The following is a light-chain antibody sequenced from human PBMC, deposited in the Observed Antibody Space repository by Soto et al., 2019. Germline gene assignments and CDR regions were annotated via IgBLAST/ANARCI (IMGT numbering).Light chain of an antibody. V-gene: IGKV3-15*01. Sequence: VVMSHSLATLSVSPGERATLSCRASQSVSSNLAWYQQKPGQAPRLLIYGASTRATGIPARFSGSGSGTDFTLTISSLQSEDFAVYYCQQYGSSPRTFGQGT. J-gene: IGKJ1*01. CDR1: QSVSSN. CDR2: GAS. CDR3: QQYGSSPRT.